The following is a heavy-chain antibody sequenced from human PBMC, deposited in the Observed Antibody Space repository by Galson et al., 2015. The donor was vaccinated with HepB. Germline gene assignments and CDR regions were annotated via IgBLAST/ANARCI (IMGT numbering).Heavy chain of an antibody. Sequence: SVKVSCKASGGTFSSYTISWVRQAPGQGLEWMGRIIPILGIANYAQKFQGRVTITADKSTSTAYMELSSLRSEDTAVYYCARAVSTYYYDSSGYYVDYWGQGTLVTVSS. J-gene: IGHJ4*02. CDR1: GGTFSSYT. CDR2: IIPILGIA. CDR3: ARAVSTYYYDSSGYYVDY. V-gene: IGHV1-69*02. D-gene: IGHD3-22*01.